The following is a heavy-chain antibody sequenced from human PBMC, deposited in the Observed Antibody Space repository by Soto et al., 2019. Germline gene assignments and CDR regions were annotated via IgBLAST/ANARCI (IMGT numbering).Heavy chain of an antibody. V-gene: IGHV3-30-3*01. J-gene: IGHJ4*02. CDR3: AGKTARGYGDYFVY. Sequence: PGGSLRLSCTASGFTFSTYAMHWVRQAPGKGLEWVALISYDGGNKYYADSVKGRFTISRDDSKNALYLQMNSLRAEDTAVYYCAGKTARGYGDYFVYWGQGTLVTVSS. CDR1: GFTFSTYA. CDR2: ISYDGGNK. D-gene: IGHD4-17*01.